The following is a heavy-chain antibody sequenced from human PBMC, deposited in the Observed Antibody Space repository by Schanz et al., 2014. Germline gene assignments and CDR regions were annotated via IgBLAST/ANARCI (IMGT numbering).Heavy chain of an antibody. CDR3: ARGRTFDC. V-gene: IGHV3-20*04. J-gene: IGHJ4*02. CDR1: GFGFDDYA. CDR2: INWNGGST. Sequence: EVQLLESGGGLAQPGGSLRLACAASGFGFDDYAMSWVRQAPGKGLEWVSGINWNGGSTGYADSVKGRFTISRDNSKNALYLQMDSLRAEDTAVYYCARGRTFDCWGQGTLVTVSS.